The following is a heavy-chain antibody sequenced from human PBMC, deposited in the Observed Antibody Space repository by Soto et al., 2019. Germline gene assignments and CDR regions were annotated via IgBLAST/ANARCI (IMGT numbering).Heavy chain of an antibody. CDR3: ARSVSRNYDSSGYYWPLDY. CDR1: GGTFSSYA. V-gene: IGHV1-69*06. CDR2: IIPIFGTA. J-gene: IGHJ4*02. Sequence: SVKVSCKASGGTFSSYALSWVRQAPGQGHAGMGGIIPIFGTANYAQKFQGRVTITPDKSTRTAYIELSSLRSEDTAVYYCARSVSRNYDSSGYYWPLDYWGQGTLVTVSS. D-gene: IGHD3-22*01.